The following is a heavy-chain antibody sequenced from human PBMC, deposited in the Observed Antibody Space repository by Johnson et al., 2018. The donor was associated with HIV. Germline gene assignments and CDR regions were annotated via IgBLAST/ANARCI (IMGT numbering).Heavy chain of an antibody. D-gene: IGHD2-21*01. Sequence: QVQLVESGGGVVQPGRSLRLSCAASGFTFSMYAMHWVRQAPGKGLEWVAVISYDGSDKYYADSLKARFTISRDNSKNTLSLQMNSLRAEDTALYYCAGDLKGWGLPEDAFDIWGQGTMVTVSS. J-gene: IGHJ3*02. CDR1: GFTFSMYA. V-gene: IGHV3-30*01. CDR2: ISYDGSDK. CDR3: AGDLKGWGLPEDAFDI.